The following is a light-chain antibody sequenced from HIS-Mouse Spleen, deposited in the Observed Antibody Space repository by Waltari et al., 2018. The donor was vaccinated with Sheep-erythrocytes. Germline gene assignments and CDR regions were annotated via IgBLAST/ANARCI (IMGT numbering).Light chain of an antibody. V-gene: IGLV3-1*01. Sequence: SYELTQPPSVSVSPGQTPSITSSGAQLVDKYACWYQQKPGQSPVLVIYQDSKRPSGIPERFSGSNSGNTATLTISGTQAMDEADYYCQAWDSSTAVFGGGTKLTVL. CDR1: QLVDKY. J-gene: IGLJ2*01. CDR2: QDS. CDR3: QAWDSSTAV.